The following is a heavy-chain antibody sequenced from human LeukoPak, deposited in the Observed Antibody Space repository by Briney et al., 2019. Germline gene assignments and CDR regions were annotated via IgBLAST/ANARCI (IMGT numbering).Heavy chain of an antibody. CDR1: EFAFASYA. V-gene: IGHV3-23*01. CDR3: AKGLFSESSSSLLLDFDS. D-gene: IGHD3-3*01. CDR2: IRGHGFNT. J-gene: IGHJ4*02. Sequence: GGSLRLSCAASEFAFASYAMSWVRQAPGKGLEWVSAIRGHGFNTYYADSVKGRFTISRDNSKNTLYLQMNSLRDDDTAMYYCAKGLFSESSSSLLLDFDSWGQGTLVAVSS.